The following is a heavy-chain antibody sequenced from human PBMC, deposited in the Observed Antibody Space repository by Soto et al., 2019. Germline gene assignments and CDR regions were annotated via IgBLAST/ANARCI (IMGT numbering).Heavy chain of an antibody. D-gene: IGHD3-10*01. CDR2: INAGNGNT. J-gene: IGHJ5*02. CDR3: ARESYDGSGSYWFDP. V-gene: IGHV1-3*01. Sequence: ASVKVSCKASGYTFTSYAMHWVRQAPGQRLEWMGWINAGNGNTKYSQKFQGRVTITRDTSASTAYMELSSLRSEDTAVYYCARESYDGSGSYWFDPWGQGTLVTVSS. CDR1: GYTFTSYA.